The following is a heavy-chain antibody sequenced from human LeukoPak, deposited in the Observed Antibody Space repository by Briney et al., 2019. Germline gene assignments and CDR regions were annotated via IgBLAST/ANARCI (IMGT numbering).Heavy chain of an antibody. CDR1: GFAFEDYS. Sequence: GGSLRLSCAASGFAFEDYSMHWVRQAPGKGLEWVAVISYDGSNKYYADSVKGRFTISRDNSKNTLYLQMNSLRAEDTAVYYCAKIRDSITMIVVVADAFDIWGQGTMVTVSS. J-gene: IGHJ3*02. D-gene: IGHD3-22*01. V-gene: IGHV3-30*18. CDR2: ISYDGSNK. CDR3: AKIRDSITMIVVVADAFDI.